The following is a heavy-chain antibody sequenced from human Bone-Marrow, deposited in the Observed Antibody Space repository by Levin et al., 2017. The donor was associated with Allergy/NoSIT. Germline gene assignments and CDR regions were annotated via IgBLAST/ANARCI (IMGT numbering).Heavy chain of an antibody. CDR1: GFTVRNNY. CDR3: VRNSGWSYDY. D-gene: IGHD6-19*01. J-gene: IGHJ4*02. Sequence: GGSLRLSCAASGFTVRNNYMTWVRQAPGKGLEWVSLIYSADKTFYADSVKGRFTIYRDNSKNTLYLHMNSLRVEDTALYYCVRNSGWSYDYWGQGTLVSVSS. CDR2: IYSADKT. V-gene: IGHV3-66*02.